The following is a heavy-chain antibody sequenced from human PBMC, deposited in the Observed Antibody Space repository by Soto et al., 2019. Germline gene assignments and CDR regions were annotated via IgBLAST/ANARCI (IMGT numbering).Heavy chain of an antibody. J-gene: IGHJ4*02. CDR3: ARGRGHSSGWYGDY. D-gene: IGHD6-19*01. Sequence: QVQLVQSGAEVKKPGASVKVSCKASGYTFTSYDINWVRQATGQGLEWMGWMNPNSGNTGYAQKLQGRVTMTRNTSIRTAYMEVSSLRSEDTAVYYCARGRGHSSGWYGDYWGQGTLVTVSS. V-gene: IGHV1-8*01. CDR2: MNPNSGNT. CDR1: GYTFTSYD.